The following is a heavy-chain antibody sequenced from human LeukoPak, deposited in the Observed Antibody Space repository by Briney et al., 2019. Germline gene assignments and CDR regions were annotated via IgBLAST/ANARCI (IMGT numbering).Heavy chain of an antibody. V-gene: IGHV1-2*02. CDR2: INVNSGGT. CDR1: GYTFTDDY. CDR3: ARSPHILTGENFDF. J-gene: IGHJ4*02. D-gene: IGHD3-9*01. Sequence: ASVKVSCKASGYTFTDDYIQWVRQAPGQGLEWMGWINVNSGGTNYAQKFYARVTMTRDTSISTAYMELSRLRSDDTAVFYCARSPHILTGENFDFWGQGTLVTVSS.